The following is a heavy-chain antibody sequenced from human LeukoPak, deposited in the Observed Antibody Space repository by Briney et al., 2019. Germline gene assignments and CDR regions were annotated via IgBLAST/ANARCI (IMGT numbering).Heavy chain of an antibody. Sequence: GGSLRLSWAGSGFTFSSYGMHWVGQAQGKGLGGGAFIRYDGSNKYYADSVKGRFTISRDNSKNTLYLQLNSLRAEDTAVYYCAKVADYYDSSGYYYMDVWGKGTTVTVSS. V-gene: IGHV3-30*02. J-gene: IGHJ6*03. CDR1: GFTFSSYG. CDR3: AKVADYYDSSGYYYMDV. CDR2: IRYDGSNK. D-gene: IGHD3-22*01.